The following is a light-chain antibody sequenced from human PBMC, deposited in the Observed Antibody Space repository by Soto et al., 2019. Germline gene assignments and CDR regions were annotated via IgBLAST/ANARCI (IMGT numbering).Light chain of an antibody. CDR3: QQVNNYPLP. CDR2: AAS. CDR1: QGISSY. J-gene: IGKJ4*01. V-gene: IGKV1-9*01. Sequence: DIQLTQSPSFLSASVVDRVTITCRASQGISSYVAWYWQKPGKAPKVLIYAASTLKSGVPSRFSGSGSGTEFTLTISSLQPEDFATYHCQQVNNYPLPFGGGTRVEIK.